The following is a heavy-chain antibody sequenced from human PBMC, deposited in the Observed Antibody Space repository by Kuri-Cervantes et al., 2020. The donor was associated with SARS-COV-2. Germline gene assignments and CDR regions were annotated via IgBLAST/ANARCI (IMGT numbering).Heavy chain of an antibody. Sequence: GGSLRLSCAASGFTFISTAMHWVRQAPGKGLEWVAVISYDGSTKYYADSVKGRFTISRDSSKDTLSLQMNSLRAEDTALYYCVKDRQGLGYSGMDVWGPGATVTVSS. V-gene: IGHV3-30*18. D-gene: IGHD2-21*01. CDR3: VKDRQGLGYSGMDV. J-gene: IGHJ6*01. CDR2: ISYDGSTK. CDR1: GFTFISTA.